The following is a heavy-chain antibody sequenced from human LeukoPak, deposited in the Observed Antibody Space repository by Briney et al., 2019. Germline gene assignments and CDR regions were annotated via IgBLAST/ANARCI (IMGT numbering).Heavy chain of an antibody. CDR2: IYPGDSDT. J-gene: IGHJ3*02. D-gene: IGHD2-15*01. Sequence: GESLKISCKGSGYSFTSYWIGWVRQMPGKGLEWMGIIYPGDSDTRYSPSFQGQVTISADKSISTAYLQWSSLKASDTAMYYCARHTVVAATYDAFDIWGQGTMVTVSP. V-gene: IGHV5-51*01. CDR3: ARHTVVAATYDAFDI. CDR1: GYSFTSYW.